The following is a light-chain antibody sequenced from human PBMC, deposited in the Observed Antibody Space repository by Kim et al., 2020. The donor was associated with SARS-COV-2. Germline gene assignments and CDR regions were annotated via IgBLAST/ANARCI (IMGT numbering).Light chain of an antibody. V-gene: IGLV7-43*01. CDR2: NTN. CDR3: LLYYNGDHMI. CDR1: TGAVSSSYY. Sequence: GGTVTLTCASTTGAVSSSYYPSWFQQKPGQAPRALIYNTNNKHSWTPARFSGSLLGGKAALTLSGVQPEDEADYYCLLYYNGDHMIFGGGTQLTVL. J-gene: IGLJ2*01.